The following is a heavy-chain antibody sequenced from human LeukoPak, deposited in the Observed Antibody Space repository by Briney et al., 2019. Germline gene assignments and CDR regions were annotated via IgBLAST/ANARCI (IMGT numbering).Heavy chain of an antibody. Sequence: ASVKVSCKASGYSFVLYGISWVRQAPGQGPEWMGWISTYNGNTKYAQKFQGRVTMTTDTSTSTAYMELRSLRSEDTAVYYCARDNDSRDPPHFDYWGQGTLVTVSS. CDR3: ARDNDSRDPPHFDY. V-gene: IGHV1-18*01. CDR2: ISTYNGNT. J-gene: IGHJ4*02. D-gene: IGHD3-16*01. CDR1: GYSFVLYG.